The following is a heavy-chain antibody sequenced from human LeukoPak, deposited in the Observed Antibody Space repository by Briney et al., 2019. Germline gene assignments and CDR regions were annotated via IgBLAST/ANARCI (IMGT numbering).Heavy chain of an antibody. V-gene: IGHV3-30*03. CDR1: GFTFSSYG. D-gene: IGHD6-19*01. CDR3: XGXLAXAGIVGGDYXDS. J-gene: IGHJ4*02. Sequence: GGSLRLSCAASGFTFSSYGMHWVRQAPGKGLEWVAVISYDGSNKYYADSVKGRFTISRDNSKNTLYLQMNSLRAEDTAVYYCXGXLAXAGIVGGDYXDSWGQGXLVTV. CDR2: ISYDGSNK.